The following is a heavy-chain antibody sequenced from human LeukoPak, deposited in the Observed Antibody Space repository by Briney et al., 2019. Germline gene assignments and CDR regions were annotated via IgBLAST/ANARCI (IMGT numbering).Heavy chain of an antibody. D-gene: IGHD2/OR15-2a*01. CDR3: ARGQNGMDV. J-gene: IGHJ6*02. V-gene: IGHV4-39*01. CDR1: GGSISSSSYY. Sequence: SETLSLTCTVSGGSISSSSYYWGWIRQPPGKGLEWIGSTYYSGSTYYNPSLKSRVTISVDTSKNQFSLKLSSVTAADTAVYYCARGQNGMDVWGQGTTVTVSS. CDR2: TYYSGST.